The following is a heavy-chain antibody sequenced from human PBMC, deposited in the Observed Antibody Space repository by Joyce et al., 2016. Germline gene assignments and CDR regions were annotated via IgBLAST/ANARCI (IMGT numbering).Heavy chain of an antibody. Sequence: QVQLQEWGAGLLKPSETLSLTCAVYGGSLSGYYWSWSSQAPRMGLEWIGEVNDRGRTNYNPSLKSRATTSMDTSKNQFSLRRTTVTAADTAVYFCARARRGIILARGEMGEYLQHWGRGTVVIVSS. J-gene: IGHJ1*01. V-gene: IGHV4-34*01. CDR1: GGSLSGYY. CDR2: VNDRGRT. D-gene: IGHD3-10*01. CDR3: ARARRGIILARGEMGEYLQH.